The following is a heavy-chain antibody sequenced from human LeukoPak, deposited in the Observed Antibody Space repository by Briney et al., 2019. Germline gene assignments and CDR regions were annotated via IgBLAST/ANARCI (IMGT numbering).Heavy chain of an antibody. CDR2: IYHSGST. D-gene: IGHD3-10*01. V-gene: IGHV4-30-2*01. CDR3: AIALDYYGSGSPYADY. CDR1: GGSISSGGYS. Sequence: SETLSLTCAVSGGSISSGGYSWSWLRQPPGKGLEWIRYIYHSGSTYYNPSLKSRVTISVDRSKNQFSLKLSSVTAADTAVYYCAIALDYYGSGSPYADYWGQGTLVTVSS. J-gene: IGHJ4*02.